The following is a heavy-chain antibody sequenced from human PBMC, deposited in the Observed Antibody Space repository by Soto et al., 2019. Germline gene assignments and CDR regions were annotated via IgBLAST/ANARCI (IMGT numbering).Heavy chain of an antibody. Sequence: SGPTLVNPTQTLTLTCTFSGFSFSSSGVGVGWIRQPPGKALEWLALIYWDEDQRYSPSLRSRLTITKDTSEDQVVLKLTDMGPVDTGTYYCAHTQVIHSNWNIFAYWGQGAPVTVSS. CDR1: GFSFSSSGVG. CDR2: IYWDEDQ. D-gene: IGHD1-1*01. V-gene: IGHV2-5*02. J-gene: IGHJ4*02. CDR3: AHTQVIHSNWNIFAY.